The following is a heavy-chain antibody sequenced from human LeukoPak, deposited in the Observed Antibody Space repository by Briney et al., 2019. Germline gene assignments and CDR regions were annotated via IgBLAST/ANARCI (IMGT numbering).Heavy chain of an antibody. CDR1: GFSLSDHY. D-gene: IGHD1-26*01. V-gene: IGHV3-72*01. Sequence: QSGGSLRLSCAASGFSLSDHYMDWVRQAPGQGPELIGHIRNAGDGYTTEYAASVKGRFTVSRDDSKNSLYLQMNSLKPEDTAVYYCAKDTTLSIVGATPFDYWGQGTLVTVSS. CDR2: IRNAGDGYTT. J-gene: IGHJ4*02. CDR3: AKDTTLSIVGATPFDY.